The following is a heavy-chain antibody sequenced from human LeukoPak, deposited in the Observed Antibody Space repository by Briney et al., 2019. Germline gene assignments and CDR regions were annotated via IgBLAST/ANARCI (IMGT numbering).Heavy chain of an antibody. CDR3: AKRGPTGAGKSPDYFDY. Sequence: PGGSLRLSCAASGFTFSSYVMSWVRQAPGTGLEWVSAIIGSGDRTYYADSVKGRFTISRDNSKNTVYLQMNSLRAEDTAVYYCAKRGPTGAGKSPDYFDYWGQGTLVTVSS. D-gene: IGHD6-19*01. J-gene: IGHJ4*02. CDR2: IIGSGDRT. CDR1: GFTFSSYV. V-gene: IGHV3-23*01.